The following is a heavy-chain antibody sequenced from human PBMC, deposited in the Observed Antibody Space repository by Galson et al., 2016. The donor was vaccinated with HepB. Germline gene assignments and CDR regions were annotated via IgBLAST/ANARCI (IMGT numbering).Heavy chain of an antibody. J-gene: IGHJ4*02. CDR1: GFTFSSYA. CDR2: ISGNGGST. Sequence: SLRLSCAGSGFTFSSYAMSWVRQAPGKGLEYVSAISGNGGSTYYADSVKGRFTISRDNSKNTLYLQMSSLRTEDTAVYYCVKGGGYSSGWYKGAFDYWGQGALVTVSS. V-gene: IGHV3-64D*06. CDR3: VKGGGYSSGWYKGAFDY. D-gene: IGHD6-19*01.